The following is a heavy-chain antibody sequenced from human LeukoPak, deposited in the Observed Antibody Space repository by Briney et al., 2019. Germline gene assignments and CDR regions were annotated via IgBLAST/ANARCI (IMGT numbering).Heavy chain of an antibody. D-gene: IGHD3-10*01. CDR2: IWYDGSNK. J-gene: IGHJ4*02. Sequence: GGSLRLSCAASGFTFSNYGMHWVRQDPGKGLEWVAVIWYDGSNKYYADSVKGRFTISRDNSKNTLYLQMNSLRAEDTAVYYCARARNYYGSGSSNYFDYWGQGTLVTVSS. V-gene: IGHV3-33*01. CDR1: GFTFSNYG. CDR3: ARARNYYGSGSSNYFDY.